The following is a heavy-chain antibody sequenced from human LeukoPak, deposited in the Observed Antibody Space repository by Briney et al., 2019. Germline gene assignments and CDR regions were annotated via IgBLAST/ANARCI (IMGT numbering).Heavy chain of an antibody. D-gene: IGHD5-12*01. CDR3: ASLSGATIPYYNY. CDR2: INSDGSST. V-gene: IGHV3-74*01. CDR1: GFTFSSYW. J-gene: IGHJ4*02. Sequence: GGSLRLSCAASGFTFSSYWMHWVRQAPGKGLVWVSRINSDGSSTSYADSVKGRFTISRDNAKNTLYLQMNSLRAEDTAVYYCASLSGATIPYYNYWGQGTLVTVSS.